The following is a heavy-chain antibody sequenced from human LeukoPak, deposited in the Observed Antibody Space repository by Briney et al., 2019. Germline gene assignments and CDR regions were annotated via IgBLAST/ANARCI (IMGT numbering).Heavy chain of an antibody. J-gene: IGHJ4*02. CDR3: VRDPLYYDSSGYYGGFDY. CDR1: GFSFSSYW. CDR2: IQHDGSEQ. D-gene: IGHD3-22*01. V-gene: IGHV3-7*01. Sequence: GGSLRLSCAASGFSFSSYWMSWVRQAPGKGLEWVANIQHDGSEQYYVDSVRGRFTISRDNAKNSLSLQMNSLRAEDTAVYYCVRDPLYYDSSGYYGGFDYWGQGTLVTVSS.